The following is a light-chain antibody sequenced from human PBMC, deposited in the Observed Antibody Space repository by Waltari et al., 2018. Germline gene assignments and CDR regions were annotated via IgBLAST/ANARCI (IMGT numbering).Light chain of an antibody. V-gene: IGLV2-14*03. Sequence: QSALTQPASVSGSPGQSITISCTGTSSDVGGYNYVSWYQQHPGKAPKLMIYYVSNRPSVVSNRFSGSKSGNTVSLTISGLQAEDEADYYCSSYTSSSLVVFGGGTKLTVL. CDR2: YVS. CDR1: SSDVGGYNY. CDR3: SSYTSSSLVV. J-gene: IGLJ2*01.